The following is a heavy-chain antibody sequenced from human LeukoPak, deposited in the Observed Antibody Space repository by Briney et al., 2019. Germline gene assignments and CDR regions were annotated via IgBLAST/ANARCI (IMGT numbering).Heavy chain of an antibody. Sequence: GGSLRLSCAASGFTFSSYAMSWVRQAPGKGLEWVSAISGSGGSTYYADSVKGRFTTSRDNSKNTLYLQMNSLGAEDTAVCYCAKAAVVTPCYDYWGQGTLVTVSS. CDR2: ISGSGGST. CDR3: AKAAVVTPCYDY. V-gene: IGHV3-23*01. D-gene: IGHD4-23*01. J-gene: IGHJ4*02. CDR1: GFTFSSYA.